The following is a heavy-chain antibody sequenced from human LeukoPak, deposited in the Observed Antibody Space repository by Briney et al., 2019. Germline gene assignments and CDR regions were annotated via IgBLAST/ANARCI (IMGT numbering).Heavy chain of an antibody. V-gene: IGHV4-34*01. J-gene: IGHJ4*02. Sequence: SETLSLTCAVYGGSFSGYYWSWIRQPPGKGLEWIGENNHSGSTNYNPSLKSRVTISVDTSKNQFSLKLSSVTAADTAVYYCARGYDSSGYVYWGQGTLVTVSS. CDR1: GGSFSGYY. CDR2: NNHSGST. CDR3: ARGYDSSGYVY. D-gene: IGHD3-22*01.